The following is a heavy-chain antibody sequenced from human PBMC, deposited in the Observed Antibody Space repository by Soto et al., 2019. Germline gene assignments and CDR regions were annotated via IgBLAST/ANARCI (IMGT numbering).Heavy chain of an antibody. Sequence: QVQLVESGGGVVQPGRSLRLSCAASGFTFSSYGMHWVRQAPGKGLEWVAVIWYDGSNKYYADSVKGRFTISRDNSKNTVYLQMNSLRAEDTAVYYCARNIYYGSGSDYPHGYWGPGTLGTVSS. V-gene: IGHV3-33*01. CDR3: ARNIYYGSGSDYPHGY. CDR2: IWYDGSNK. CDR1: GFTFSSYG. J-gene: IGHJ4*02. D-gene: IGHD3-10*01.